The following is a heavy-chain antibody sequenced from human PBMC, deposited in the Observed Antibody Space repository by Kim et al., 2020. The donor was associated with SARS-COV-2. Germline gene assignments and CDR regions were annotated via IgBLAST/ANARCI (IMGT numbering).Heavy chain of an antibody. D-gene: IGHD6-6*01. J-gene: IGHJ4*02. V-gene: IGHV3-23*01. CDR3: ASCLSNCVYRRSSPYFEY. Sequence: KGRFTISRDNSKNTLYLQMNSLRAEDAAVYYCASCLSNCVYRRSSPYFEYWGQGTLVTVSS.